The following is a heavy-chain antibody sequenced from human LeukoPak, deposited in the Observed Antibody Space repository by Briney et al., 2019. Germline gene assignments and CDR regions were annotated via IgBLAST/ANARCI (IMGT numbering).Heavy chain of an antibody. J-gene: IGHJ4*02. D-gene: IGHD3-22*01. CDR2: VYYTGVT. V-gene: IGHV4-59*01. CDR3: ARGGSGYPLDY. Sequence: SETLSLTCAVASGSMSSYYWSWIRQPPGKGLEWIGYVYYTGVTNYRPSLKRRLTISLDTAMKQFSLTLRSVTAADTAMYYCARGGSGYPLDYWGQGTLVTVSS. CDR1: SGSMSSYY.